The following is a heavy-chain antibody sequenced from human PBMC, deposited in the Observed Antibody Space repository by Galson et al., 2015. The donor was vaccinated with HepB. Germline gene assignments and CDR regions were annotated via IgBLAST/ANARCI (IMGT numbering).Heavy chain of an antibody. CDR3: ARARAYYYDSSGPNWFDP. CDR1: GGSISSSNW. V-gene: IGHV4-4*02. D-gene: IGHD3-22*01. J-gene: IGHJ5*02. Sequence: SETLSLTCAVSGGSISSSNWWSWVRQPPGKGLEWIGEIYHSGSTNYNPSLKSRVTISVDKSKNQFSLKLSSVTAADTAVYYCARARAYYYDSSGPNWFDPWGQGTLVTVSS. CDR2: IYHSGST.